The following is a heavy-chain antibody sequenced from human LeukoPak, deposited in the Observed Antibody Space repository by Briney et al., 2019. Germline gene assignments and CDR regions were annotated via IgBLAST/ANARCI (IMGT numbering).Heavy chain of an antibody. CDR1: GGSISSGDYY. V-gene: IGHV4-30-4*01. D-gene: IGHD3-10*01. Sequence: SETLSLTCTVSGGSISSGDYYWSWVRQPPGKGLEWIGYIYYSGSTYYNPSLKSRVTISVDTSKNQFSLKLSSVTVADTAVYYCARVGEGLFDYWGQGTLVTVSS. J-gene: IGHJ4*02. CDR2: IYYSGST. CDR3: ARVGEGLFDY.